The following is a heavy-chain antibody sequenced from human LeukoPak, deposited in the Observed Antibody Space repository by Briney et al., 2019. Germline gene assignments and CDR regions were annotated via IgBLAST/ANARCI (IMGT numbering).Heavy chain of an antibody. Sequence: SETLSLTCTLSVGSISSGDYYWSWIRQPPGKGLEWIGYIYYSGSTYYNPSLKSRVAISVDTSKNQFSLKLSSVTAADTAVYYCARGGYSGYDFYFDSWGQGTLVTVSS. D-gene: IGHD5-12*01. CDR3: ARGGYSGYDFYFDS. CDR2: IYYSGST. J-gene: IGHJ4*02. CDR1: VGSISSGDYY. V-gene: IGHV4-30-4*01.